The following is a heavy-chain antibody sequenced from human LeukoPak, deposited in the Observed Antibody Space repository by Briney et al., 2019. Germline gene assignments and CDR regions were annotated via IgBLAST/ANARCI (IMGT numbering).Heavy chain of an antibody. D-gene: IGHD6-13*01. CDR2: IKQDGSEK. J-gene: IGHJ6*02. Sequence: GGSLRLSCAASGFTFSSYWMSWVRQAPGKGLEWVANIKQDGSEKYYVDSVKGRFTISRDNAKNSPYLQMNSLRAEDTALYYCARDTPYSSSWQSYYGMDVWGQGTTVTVSS. CDR3: ARDTPYSSSWQSYYGMDV. CDR1: GFTFSSYW. V-gene: IGHV3-7*01.